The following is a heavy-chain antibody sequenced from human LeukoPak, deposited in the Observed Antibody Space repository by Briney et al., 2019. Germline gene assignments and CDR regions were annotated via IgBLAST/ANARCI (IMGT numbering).Heavy chain of an antibody. Sequence: SGGSLRLSCSACGFTFSNYWMSWVRQAPGKGLEWVANIKQDESEKYYVDSVKGRFTISRDNAKSSLYLQMNSLRAEDTAVYYCARALDSSSSRYQAFEEWGQGTLVTVSS. D-gene: IGHD2-2*01. CDR2: IKQDESEK. CDR3: ARALDSSSSRYQAFEE. V-gene: IGHV3-7*01. CDR1: GFTFSNYW. J-gene: IGHJ4*02.